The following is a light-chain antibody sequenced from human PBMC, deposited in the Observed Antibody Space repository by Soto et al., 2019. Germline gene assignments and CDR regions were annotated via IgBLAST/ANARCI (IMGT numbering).Light chain of an antibody. CDR1: HSVSS. Sequence: EIVLTQSPDTLSLSPGERATLSCRASHSVSSLAWYQQKPGQTPRLLIYGASSRATGIPDRFSGRGSGTDFTLTISRLEPEDFAVYYCHQYGSSPRTFGQGTSVEIK. V-gene: IGKV3-20*01. J-gene: IGKJ1*01. CDR3: HQYGSSPRT. CDR2: GAS.